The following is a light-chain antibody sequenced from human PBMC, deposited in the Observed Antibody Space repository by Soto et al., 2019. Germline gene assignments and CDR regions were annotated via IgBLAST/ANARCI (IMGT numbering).Light chain of an antibody. CDR1: QGIGSW. Sequence: DIQLTQSPSPVSASVGDTVTITCRTSQGIGSWLAWYQQKPGKAPKVLIYAASSLQTGVPSRFSGSGSGSDFTLTISSLQPEDFATYYCQPANSFPLTFGGGTKVDIK. CDR3: QPANSFPLT. CDR2: AAS. V-gene: IGKV1-12*01. J-gene: IGKJ4*01.